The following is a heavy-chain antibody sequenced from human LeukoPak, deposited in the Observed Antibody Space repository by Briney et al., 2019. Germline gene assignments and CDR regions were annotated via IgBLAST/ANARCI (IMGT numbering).Heavy chain of an antibody. D-gene: IGHD3-9*01. CDR3: AKVGHNLSGYDY. CDR1: GFTFSSYA. CDR2: ISGSGGST. J-gene: IGHJ4*02. Sequence: GGSLRLSCAASGFTFSSYAVSWVRQAPGKGLEWVSAISGSGGSTYYADSVKGRFTISRDNSKNTLYLQMNSLRAEDTAVYYCAKVGHNLSGYDYWGQGTLVTVSS. V-gene: IGHV3-23*01.